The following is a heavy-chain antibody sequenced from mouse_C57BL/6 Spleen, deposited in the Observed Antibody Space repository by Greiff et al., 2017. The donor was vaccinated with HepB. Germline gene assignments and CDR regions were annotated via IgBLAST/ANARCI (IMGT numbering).Heavy chain of an antibody. CDR3: AREGLTTVVATEGY. D-gene: IGHD1-1*01. CDR1: GYTFTSYW. Sequence: QVQLQQPGAELVKPGASVKLSCKASGYTFTSYWMQWVKQRPGQGLECIGEIDPSDSYTNYNQKFKGKATLTVDTSSSTAYMQLSSLTSEDSAVYYCAREGLTTVVATEGYWGQGTTLTVSS. J-gene: IGHJ2*01. V-gene: IGHV1-50*01. CDR2: IDPSDSYT.